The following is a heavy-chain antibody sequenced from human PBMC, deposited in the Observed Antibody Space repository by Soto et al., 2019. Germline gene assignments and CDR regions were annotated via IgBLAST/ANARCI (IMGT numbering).Heavy chain of an antibody. CDR1: GFTVSSNY. CDR3: AREKVDYYGSGLYNWFDP. V-gene: IGHV3-53*04. CDR2: IYSGGST. J-gene: IGHJ5*02. Sequence: WGSLRLSCAASGFTVSSNYMSWVRQAPGKGLEWVSVIYSGGSTYYADSVKGRFTISRHNSKNTLYLQMNSLRAEDTAVYYCAREKVDYYGSGLYNWFDPWGQGTLVTVSS. D-gene: IGHD3-10*01.